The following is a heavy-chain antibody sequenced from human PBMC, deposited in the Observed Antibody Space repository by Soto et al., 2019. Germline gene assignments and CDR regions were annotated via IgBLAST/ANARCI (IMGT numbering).Heavy chain of an antibody. V-gene: IGHV3-23*01. Sequence: GGSLRLSCAASGFTFSSYGMHWVRQAPGKGLELVSVICGIGGSTYYADSVKGRFTISRDNSKNTLYLQMNSLRAEDTAVYYCAKDSKGYSNYVPFDYWGQGTLVTVSS. CDR1: GFTFSSYG. J-gene: IGHJ4*02. CDR3: AKDSKGYSNYVPFDY. D-gene: IGHD4-4*01. CDR2: ICGIGGST.